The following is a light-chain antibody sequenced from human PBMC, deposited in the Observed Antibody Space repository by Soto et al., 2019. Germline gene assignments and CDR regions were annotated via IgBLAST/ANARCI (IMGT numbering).Light chain of an antibody. J-gene: IGKJ1*01. CDR2: WAS. CDR3: QQYYSTPRT. V-gene: IGKV4-1*01. CDR1: QSVLYSSNNKNY. Sequence: DIVMTQSPDSLAVSLGERATINCESSQSVLYSSNNKNYLAWYQQKPGQPPKLLIYWASTRESGVPDRFSGSGSGTDFTLTISSLQAEDEAVYYCQQYYSTPRTFGQGTKVEIK.